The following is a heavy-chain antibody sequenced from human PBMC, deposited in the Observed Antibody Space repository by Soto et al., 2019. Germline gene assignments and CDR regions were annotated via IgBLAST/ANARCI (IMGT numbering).Heavy chain of an antibody. V-gene: IGHV1-46*01. CDR1: GYTFINYY. D-gene: IGHD3-22*01. CDR2: INPTGGST. Sequence: QVQLAQSGAEVKKPGASVKVSCKASGYTFINYYMHWVRQAPGQGLEWMGTINPTGGSTKYAQKFKGRVTMTINTSTNTVYMEVTSLRPEDTAVYYCARRNYYDSSLDYWGQGTLVTVSS. J-gene: IGHJ4*02. CDR3: ARRNYYDSSLDY.